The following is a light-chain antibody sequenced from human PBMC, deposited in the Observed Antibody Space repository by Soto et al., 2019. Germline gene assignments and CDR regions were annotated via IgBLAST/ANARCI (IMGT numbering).Light chain of an antibody. CDR2: DTS. CDR3: LQDYGDSWT. Sequence: EIVLTQSPATLSLSPGERATLSCRASQSVSIHLAWYQQKGGQAPRLLIYDTSNRATGIPARFSGSGSGTDFTLTISSLETEDSASYYCLQDYGDSWTFGQGTKVEIE. CDR1: QSVSIH. V-gene: IGKV3-11*01. J-gene: IGKJ1*01.